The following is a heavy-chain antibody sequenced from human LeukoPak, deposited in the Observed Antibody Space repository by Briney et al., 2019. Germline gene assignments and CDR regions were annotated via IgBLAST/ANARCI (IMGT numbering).Heavy chain of an antibody. J-gene: IGHJ5*02. D-gene: IGHD3-22*01. CDR2: IYYSGST. CDR3: ARHYYYDPFDP. V-gene: IGHV4-59*08. Sequence: SETLSLTCTVSGGSISSYYWSWIRQPPGKGLEWIGYIYYSGSTNYNPSLKSRVTISVDTSKNQFSLKLSSVTAADTAVYYSARHYYYDPFDPWGQGTLVTVSS. CDR1: GGSISSYY.